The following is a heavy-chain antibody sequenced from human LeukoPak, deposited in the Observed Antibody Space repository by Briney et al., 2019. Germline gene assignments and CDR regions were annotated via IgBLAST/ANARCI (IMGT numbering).Heavy chain of an antibody. CDR2: IYYSGST. CDR3: ARKAYFDY. J-gene: IGHJ4*02. Sequence: PSETLSLTCTVSGGSISSSSYYWGWIRQPPGKGLEWIGSIYYSGSTYYNPSLKSRVTISVDTSKNQFSLKLSSVTAADTAVYYCARKAYFDYWGQGTLVTVSS. V-gene: IGHV4-39*01. CDR1: GGSISSSSYY.